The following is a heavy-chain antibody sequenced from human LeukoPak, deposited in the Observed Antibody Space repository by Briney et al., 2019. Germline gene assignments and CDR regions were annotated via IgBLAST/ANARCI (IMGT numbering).Heavy chain of an antibody. CDR2: IYYSGIT. CDR1: GPSISSGDYY. V-gene: IGHV4-30-4*01. CDR3: ARAPVGYFDWLLSFDY. J-gene: IGHJ4*02. D-gene: IGHD3-9*01. Sequence: SETLSLTCSVSGPSISSGDYYWSWIRQPPGKGLEWIGYIYYSGITYYNPSLKSRLTISLDTSKNQFSLKLRSVTAADTAVYYCARAPVGYFDWLLSFDYWGQGTLVTVSS.